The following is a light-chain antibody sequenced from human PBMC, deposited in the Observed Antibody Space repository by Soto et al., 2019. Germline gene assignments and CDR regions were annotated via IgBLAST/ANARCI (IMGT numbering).Light chain of an antibody. Sequence: DILMTQSPSSLSGSAGDRVTITFRASQSISGYLNWYQQNPGKAPKILMYGTSILQTGVSSRFSGSGAGTDVTLTINSLQPEDCATYYCQQSYSTPWTVGQGPKVE. V-gene: IGKV1-39*01. J-gene: IGKJ1*01. CDR1: QSISGY. CDR2: GTS. CDR3: QQSYSTPWT.